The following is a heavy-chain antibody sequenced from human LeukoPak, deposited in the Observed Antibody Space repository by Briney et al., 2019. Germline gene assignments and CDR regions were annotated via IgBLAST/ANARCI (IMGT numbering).Heavy chain of an antibody. CDR1: GYTFTSYG. J-gene: IGHJ5*02. D-gene: IGHD2-8*01. CDR3: AREITVSLGNNWFDP. CDR2: IHAGNGDT. V-gene: IGHV1-3*01. Sequence: GASVNVSCKASGYTFTSYGISWVRQAPGQSLEWMGWIHAGNGDTKSSQKFQGRVTITRDTPTTTTYMELNSLRSEDTAVYYCAREITVSLGNNWFDPWGQGTLVTVSS.